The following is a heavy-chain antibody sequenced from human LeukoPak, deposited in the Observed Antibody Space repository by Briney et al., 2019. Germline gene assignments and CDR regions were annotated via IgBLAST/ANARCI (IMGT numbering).Heavy chain of an antibody. CDR1: GGTFSTYA. CDR2: IIPILGTA. CDR3: ASNTNYYENTGHYVLDS. V-gene: IGHV1-69*13. Sequence: SVKVSFKASGGTFSTYAISWVRQAPGRRLERMVGIIPILGTANYAQEFKGRVTITADEFTGTAYMELSSLRAEDTAVFYCASNTNYYENTGHYVLDSWGQGTLVTVSS. D-gene: IGHD3-22*01. J-gene: IGHJ5*01.